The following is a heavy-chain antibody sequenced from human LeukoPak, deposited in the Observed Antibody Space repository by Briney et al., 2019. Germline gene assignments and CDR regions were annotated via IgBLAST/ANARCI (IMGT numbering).Heavy chain of an antibody. J-gene: IGHJ4*02. Sequence: SETLSLTCAVYGGSFSGYYWSWIRQPPGKGLEWIGEINHSGSTNYNPSLKSRVTISVGTSKNQFSLKLSSVTAADTAVYYCARVGATTDHFDYWGQGTLVTVSS. CDR2: INHSGST. CDR3: ARVGATTDHFDY. V-gene: IGHV4-34*01. D-gene: IGHD1-26*01. CDR1: GGSFSGYY.